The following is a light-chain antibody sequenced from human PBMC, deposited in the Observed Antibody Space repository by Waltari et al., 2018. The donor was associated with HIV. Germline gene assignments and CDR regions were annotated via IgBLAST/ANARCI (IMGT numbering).Light chain of an antibody. CDR1: RSDVGASNY. Sequence: QSALTQPASVSGSPGQSIAISCTGTRSDVGASNYVSWYQQHPGKAPKLMIFDVSNRPSGVSDRFSGSKSGNTASLTISGLQAEDEADYYCYSYTTSATRVFGGGTKLTVL. J-gene: IGLJ3*02. V-gene: IGLV2-14*03. CDR3: YSYTTSATRV. CDR2: DVS.